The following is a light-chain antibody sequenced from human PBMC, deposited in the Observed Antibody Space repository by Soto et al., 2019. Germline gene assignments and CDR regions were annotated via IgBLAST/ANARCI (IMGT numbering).Light chain of an antibody. CDR1: QSVSSN. V-gene: IGKV3-15*01. CDR2: GAS. CDR3: QQYNNWPPGT. J-gene: IGKJ2*02. Sequence: EIVMTQFPATLSVSPGERATLSCRASQSVSSNLAWYQQKRGQAPRLLMYGASTRATGIPARFSGSGSGTEFTLTISSLQSEDFAVYYCQQYNNWPPGTFGQGTKLEIK.